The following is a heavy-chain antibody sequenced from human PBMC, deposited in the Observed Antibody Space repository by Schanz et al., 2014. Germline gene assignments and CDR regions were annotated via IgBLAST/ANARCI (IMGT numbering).Heavy chain of an antibody. D-gene: IGHD3-10*01. Sequence: VRLVESGGGVVQPGRSLRLSCATSGFTLNNAWMNWVRQAPGKGLQWVARIKSKTDGGTRDYAAPVKGRFTISTDDSKNTGYLQMNSLQTEDTAVYYCTADLWFGAVWGVWWGQGTLVTVSS. CDR2: IKSKTDGGTR. CDR3: TADLWFGAVWGVW. V-gene: IGHV3-15*01. CDR1: GFTLNNAW. J-gene: IGHJ4*02.